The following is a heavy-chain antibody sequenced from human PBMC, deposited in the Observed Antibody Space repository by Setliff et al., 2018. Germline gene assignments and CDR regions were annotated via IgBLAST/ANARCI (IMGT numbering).Heavy chain of an antibody. CDR3: ARSRYYDSSGNNYGIDY. Sequence: SETLSLTCDIQGGAVSGFYWSWIRQTPGKDLEWIGEISHNGRVSSSPSLKSRVTISVDRAKNHFSLKLTSVTAADTAMYYCARSRYYDSSGNNYGIDYWGQGTLVTVSS. J-gene: IGHJ4*02. CDR1: GGAVSGFY. D-gene: IGHD3-22*01. CDR2: ISHNGRV. V-gene: IGHV4-34*01.